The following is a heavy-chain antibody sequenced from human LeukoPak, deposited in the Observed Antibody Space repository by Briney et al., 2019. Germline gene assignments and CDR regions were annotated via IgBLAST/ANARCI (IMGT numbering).Heavy chain of an antibody. CDR3: TTDLHTNPAKWYYFDY. CDR1: GFTFDDYG. CDR2: INWNGGST. Sequence: GGSLRLSCAASGFTFDDYGMTWVRQAPGKGLEWVSAINWNGGSTGYADSVKGRFTISRDNAKNSLYLQMNSLRAEDTAVYYCTTDLHTNPAKWYYFDYWGQGTLVTVSS. V-gene: IGHV3-20*04. J-gene: IGHJ4*02. D-gene: IGHD2-8*01.